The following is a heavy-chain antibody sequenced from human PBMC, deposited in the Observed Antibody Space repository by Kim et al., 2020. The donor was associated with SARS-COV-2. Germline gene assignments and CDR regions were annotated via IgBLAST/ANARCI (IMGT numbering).Heavy chain of an antibody. D-gene: IGHD5-18*01. CDR2: ITGNGGTT. CDR3: AKTPGGYTYGRFYFDS. J-gene: IGHJ4*02. Sequence: GGSLRLSCAASGFTFSSYAMSWVRQAPGKGLEWVSAITGNGGTTYYADSVKGRFTIFRDNSKDTFYLQMNSLRAEHTAVYYCAKTPGGYTYGRFYFDSWGQGTLVTVSS. V-gene: IGHV3-23*01. CDR1: GFTFSSYA.